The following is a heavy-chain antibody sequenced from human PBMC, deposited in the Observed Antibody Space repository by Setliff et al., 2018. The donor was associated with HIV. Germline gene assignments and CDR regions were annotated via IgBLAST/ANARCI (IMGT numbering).Heavy chain of an antibody. CDR3: ARVMIGYSGYDAFDY. CDR1: GFTFSSYA. Sequence: PGGSLRLSCTASGFTFSSYAMSWVRQAPGKGLEWVSGITGSGDNTYYADNVEGRFIISRDNSQNTLYLQMNSLRAEDTAVYYCARVMIGYSGYDAFDYWGQGTLVTVSS. CDR2: ITGSGDNT. D-gene: IGHD5-12*01. V-gene: IGHV3-23*01. J-gene: IGHJ4*02.